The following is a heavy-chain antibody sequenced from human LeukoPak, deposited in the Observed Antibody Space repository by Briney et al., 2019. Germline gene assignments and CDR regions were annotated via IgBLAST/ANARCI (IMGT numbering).Heavy chain of an antibody. J-gene: IGHJ4*02. CDR1: GGSISSYY. CDR2: IYYSGST. Sequence: SQTLSLTCTVSGGSISSYYWSWIRQPPGKGLEWIGYIYYSGSTDYNPSLKSRVTISVDTSKNQFSLKLSSVTAADTAVYYCARLSSSWYYFDYWGQGTLVTVSS. D-gene: IGHD6-13*01. V-gene: IGHV4-59*01. CDR3: ARLSSSWYYFDY.